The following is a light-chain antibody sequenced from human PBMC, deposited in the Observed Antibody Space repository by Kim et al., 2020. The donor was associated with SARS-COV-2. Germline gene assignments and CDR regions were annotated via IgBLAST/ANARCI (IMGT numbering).Light chain of an antibody. J-gene: IGLJ3*02. CDR1: TGAVPSDHY. CDR2: DTD. CDR3: LLFYSGHRV. V-gene: IGLV7-46*01. Sequence: PGGTVTLTCGSSTGAVPSDHYPYWFQQKPGQAPRTLIYDTDNKHSWTPARFTGSLLGGKAALTLSGVQREDEADYYCLLFYSGHRVFGGGTQLTVL.